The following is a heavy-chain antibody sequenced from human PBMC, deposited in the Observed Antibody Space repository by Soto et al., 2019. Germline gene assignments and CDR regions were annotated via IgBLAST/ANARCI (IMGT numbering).Heavy chain of an antibody. D-gene: IGHD2-2*02. J-gene: IGHJ6*02. Sequence: QVQLVQSGAEVKKPGSSVKVSCKASAGTFSSYAISWVRQAPGQGLEWMGGIIPIFGTANYAQKFQGRVTITADESTSTAYMELSSLRSADTAVYYCASSDIVVVSAAISGYYGMDVWGPGTTVTVSS. CDR2: IIPIFGTA. V-gene: IGHV1-69*01. CDR3: ASSDIVVVSAAISGYYGMDV. CDR1: AGTFSSYA.